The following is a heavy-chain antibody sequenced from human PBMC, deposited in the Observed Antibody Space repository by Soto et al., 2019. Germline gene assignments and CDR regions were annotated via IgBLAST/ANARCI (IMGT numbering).Heavy chain of an antibody. J-gene: IGHJ6*02. CDR1: GYTFTSYD. Sequence: ASVKVSCKASGYTFTSYDINWVRQATGQGLEWMGWMNPNSGNTGYAQKFQGRVTMTRNTSISTAYMELSSLRSEDTAVYYCARAQFPWVGELTYYYYGMDVWGQGTTVTVSS. CDR3: ARAQFPWVGELTYYYYGMDV. V-gene: IGHV1-8*01. D-gene: IGHD3-10*01. CDR2: MNPNSGNT.